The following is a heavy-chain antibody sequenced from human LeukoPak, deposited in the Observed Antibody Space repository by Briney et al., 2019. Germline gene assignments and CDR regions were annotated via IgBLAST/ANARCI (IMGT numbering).Heavy chain of an antibody. Sequence: SETLSLTCTVSGGSISSSSYYWGWIRQPPGKGLVGIGSIYYSGSTYYNPSLKIRFTISVDTSKNQFSLKLSSVTAADTAVYYCARLIAPPLDYSDYDAAFDIWGQGTMVTVSS. CDR3: ARLIAPPLDYSDYDAAFDI. CDR1: GGSISSSSYY. CDR2: IYYSGST. J-gene: IGHJ3*02. D-gene: IGHD4-11*01. V-gene: IGHV4-39*01.